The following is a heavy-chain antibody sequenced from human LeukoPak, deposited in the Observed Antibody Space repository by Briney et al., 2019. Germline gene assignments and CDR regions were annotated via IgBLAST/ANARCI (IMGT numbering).Heavy chain of an antibody. V-gene: IGHV1-46*01. CDR2: TNPSGSST. D-gene: IGHD3-3*01. CDR3: ARAHTSAPGTLFDY. CDR1: GGSFSSYA. Sequence: ASVKVSCKASGGSFSSYAISWVRQAPGQGLEWMGRTNPSGSSTRYAQKFQGRVTMTKDTSTSTLYMELSSLGSEDTAVYYCARAHTSAPGTLFDYWGQGTLVTVSS. J-gene: IGHJ4*02.